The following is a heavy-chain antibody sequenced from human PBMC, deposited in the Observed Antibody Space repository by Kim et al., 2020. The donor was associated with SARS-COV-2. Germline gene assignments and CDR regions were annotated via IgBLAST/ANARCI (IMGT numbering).Heavy chain of an antibody. D-gene: IGHD6-13*01. V-gene: IGHV4-31*02. CDR3: ATSIAAAGPFDY. Sequence: YDNPSLKSRVTMSVDTSKNQFSLKLSSVTAADTAVYYCATSIAAAGPFDYWGQGTLVTVSS. J-gene: IGHJ4*02.